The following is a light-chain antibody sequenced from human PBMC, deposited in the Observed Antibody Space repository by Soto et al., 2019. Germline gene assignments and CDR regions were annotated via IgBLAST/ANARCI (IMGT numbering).Light chain of an antibody. V-gene: IGKV1-13*02. CDR2: GVS. CDR3: RQYKSYPLT. J-gene: IGKJ5*01. Sequence: AIQLTQSPSSLSASVGVRVTISCRASQGISSFLAWYQQRPGNAPRLLMYGVSSLQSGVPSRFSGSGSGTDFILTISSLQPEDFATYYCRQYKSYPLTFGQGTRLEIK. CDR1: QGISSF.